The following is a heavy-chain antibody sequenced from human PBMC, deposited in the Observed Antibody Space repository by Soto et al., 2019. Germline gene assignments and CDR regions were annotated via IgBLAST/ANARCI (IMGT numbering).Heavy chain of an antibody. J-gene: IGHJ5*02. V-gene: IGHV4-59*01. Sequence: SETLSLTCTVFGGSIDDYYWGWIRQSPGKGLGWIGHISDRGTTDSNPSLKSRVTISVDRSKKQFYLKVTSVTAADTAVYYCARDRWTARANWFDPWGQGTLVTVSS. D-gene: IGHD3-16*02. CDR1: GGSIDDYY. CDR2: ISDRGTT. CDR3: ARDRWTARANWFDP.